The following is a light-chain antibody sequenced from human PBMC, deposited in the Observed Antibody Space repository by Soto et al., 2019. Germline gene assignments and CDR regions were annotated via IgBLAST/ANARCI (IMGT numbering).Light chain of an antibody. Sequence: DIQMTESPSTLCSSVGDRVTIAFRASQSISSWLAWYQQKPGKAPKLLIYDASSLESGVPSRFSGSGSGTEFTLTISSLQPDDFATYYCQQYNSYSETFGQGTRVDIK. CDR2: DAS. J-gene: IGKJ1*01. V-gene: IGKV1-5*01. CDR1: QSISSW. CDR3: QQYNSYSET.